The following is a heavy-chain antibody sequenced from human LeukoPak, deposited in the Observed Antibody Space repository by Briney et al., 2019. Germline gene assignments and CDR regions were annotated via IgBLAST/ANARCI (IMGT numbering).Heavy chain of an antibody. Sequence: ASVKVSCKASGYTFTGYYMHWVRQAPGQGLECMGWINPNSGGTNYAQKLQGRVTMTTDTSTSTAYMELRSLRSDDTAVYYCARGGMTTVTTDLDYWGQGTLVTVSS. CDR3: ARGGMTTVTTDLDY. J-gene: IGHJ4*02. CDR2: INPNSGGT. V-gene: IGHV1-2*02. CDR1: GYTFTGYY. D-gene: IGHD4-17*01.